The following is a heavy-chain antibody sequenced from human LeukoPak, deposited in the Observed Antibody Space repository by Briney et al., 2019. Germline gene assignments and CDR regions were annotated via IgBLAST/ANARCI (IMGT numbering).Heavy chain of an antibody. D-gene: IGHD1-26*01. CDR3: VRGGIVGSTARIPLFDY. Sequence: ETLSLTCTVSGGSISSSSYYWGWIRQPPGKGLEWIGTIYYTGSTYYNPSLKSRVTLSVDTSKNQFSLKLSSVTAADTAVYYCVRGGIVGSTARIPLFDYWGQGTLVTVSS. J-gene: IGHJ4*02. CDR1: GGSISSSSYY. CDR2: IYYTGST. V-gene: IGHV4-39*07.